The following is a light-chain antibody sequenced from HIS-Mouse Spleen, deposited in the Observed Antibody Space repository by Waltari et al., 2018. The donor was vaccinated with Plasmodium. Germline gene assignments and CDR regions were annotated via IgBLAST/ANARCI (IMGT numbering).Light chain of an antibody. Sequence: EIVMTQSPATLSVSPGERATLSCRASQSVSSNLAWYQQKPGQAPRLLISGASTRATVIPARFRGSGSGTEFTLTISSLQSEDFAVYYCQQYNNWSFTFGPGTKVDIK. V-gene: IGKV3-15*01. J-gene: IGKJ3*01. CDR3: QQYNNWSFT. CDR1: QSVSSN. CDR2: GAS.